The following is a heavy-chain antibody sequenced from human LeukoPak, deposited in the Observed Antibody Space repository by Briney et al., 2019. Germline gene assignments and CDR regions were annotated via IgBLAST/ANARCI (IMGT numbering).Heavy chain of an antibody. V-gene: IGHV4-4*07. Sequence: SETLSLTCTVSGGSISSYYWSWIRQPAGKGLEWIGRIYTSGSTNYNPSLKSRVTITVDTSKNQFSLKLSSVTAADTAVYYCARAGGYYYDSSGYYLGFDYWGQGTLVTVSS. D-gene: IGHD3-22*01. CDR1: GGSISSYY. CDR2: IYTSGST. J-gene: IGHJ4*02. CDR3: ARAGGYYYDSSGYYLGFDY.